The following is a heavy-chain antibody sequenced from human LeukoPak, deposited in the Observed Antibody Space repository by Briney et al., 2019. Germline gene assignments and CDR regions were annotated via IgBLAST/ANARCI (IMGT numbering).Heavy chain of an antibody. V-gene: IGHV3-53*05. CDR3: ARDLVPQDAFDI. Sequence: GGSLRLSCAASGFTVSSNHMSWVRQAPGKGLEWVSVIYSGGSTYYADSVKGRFTISRDNSKNTLYLQMNSLRAEDMAVYYCARDLVPQDAFDIWGQGTMVTVSS. J-gene: IGHJ3*02. CDR2: IYSGGST. CDR1: GFTVSSNH. D-gene: IGHD6-13*01.